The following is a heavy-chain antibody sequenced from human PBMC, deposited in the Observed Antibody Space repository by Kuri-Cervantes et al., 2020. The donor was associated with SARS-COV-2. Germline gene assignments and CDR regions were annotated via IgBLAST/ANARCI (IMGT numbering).Heavy chain of an antibody. V-gene: IGHV4-39*02. CDR2: IYYSGST. CDR1: GGSISSSSYY. J-gene: IGHJ6*02. CDR3: ARDLLYYDSSGYYPLDYYYGMDV. Sequence: GSLRLSCTVSGGSISSSSYYWGWIRQPPGKGLEWIGSIYYSGSTYYNPSLKSRVTISVDTSKNQFSLKLSSVTAADTAVYYCARDLLYYDSSGYYPLDYYYGMDVWGQGTTVTVSS. D-gene: IGHD3-22*01.